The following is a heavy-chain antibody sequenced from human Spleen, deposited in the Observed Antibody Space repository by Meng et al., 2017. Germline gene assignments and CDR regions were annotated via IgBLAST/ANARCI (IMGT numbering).Heavy chain of an antibody. CDR2: IIPNSGDT. Sequence: ASVKVSCKPSGYPFTAYYIHWVRQAPGQGLEWMGHIIPNSGDTLYAPKFQGRVTMTGDTSISTAYMELSGLRSDDTAVYYCARAGTSADYYWGQGARVTVSS. CDR1: GYPFTAYY. CDR3: ARAGTSADYY. V-gene: IGHV1-2*06. D-gene: IGHD2-21*01. J-gene: IGHJ4*02.